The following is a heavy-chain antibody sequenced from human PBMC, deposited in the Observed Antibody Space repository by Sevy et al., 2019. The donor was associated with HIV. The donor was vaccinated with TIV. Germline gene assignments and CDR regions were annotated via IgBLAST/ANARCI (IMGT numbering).Heavy chain of an antibody. Sequence: GGSLRLSCAASGFTFSSYWMSWVRQAPGKGLEWVANIKQDGSEKYYVDSVKGRFTISRDNAKNSLYLQMNSLRAEDTAVYYCAKGSLEWLSALDYWGQGTLVTVSS. CDR2: IKQDGSEK. D-gene: IGHD3-3*01. J-gene: IGHJ4*02. CDR3: AKGSLEWLSALDY. CDR1: GFTFSSYW. V-gene: IGHV3-7*03.